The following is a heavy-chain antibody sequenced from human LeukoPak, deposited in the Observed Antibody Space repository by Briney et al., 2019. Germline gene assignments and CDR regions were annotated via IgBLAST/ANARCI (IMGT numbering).Heavy chain of an antibody. D-gene: IGHD1-26*01. CDR1: GFTVSSNY. CDR2: IYSGGST. CDR3: AREGGTYYFDY. Sequence: PGGSLRLSCAASGFTVSSNYMSWVRQAPGKELEWVSIIYSGGSTFYAESVKGRFTISRDTSRNTLYLQMNSLRTEDTAVYYCAREGGTYYFDYWGQGTLVTVSS. J-gene: IGHJ4*02. V-gene: IGHV3-66*02.